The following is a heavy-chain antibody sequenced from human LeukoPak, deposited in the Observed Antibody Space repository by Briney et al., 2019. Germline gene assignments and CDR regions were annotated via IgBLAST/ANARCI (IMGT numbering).Heavy chain of an antibody. CDR3: ARMGIAASNYYYYMDV. D-gene: IGHD6-13*01. Sequence: SGPTLVKPTQTLTLTCTFSGFSLSTSGMCVSWIRQPPGKALEWLARIDWDDDKYYSTSLKTRLTISKDTSKNQVVLTMTNMDPVDTATYYCARMGIAASNYYYYMDVWGKGTTVTVSS. CDR2: IDWDDDK. V-gene: IGHV2-70*11. J-gene: IGHJ6*03. CDR1: GFSLSTSGMC.